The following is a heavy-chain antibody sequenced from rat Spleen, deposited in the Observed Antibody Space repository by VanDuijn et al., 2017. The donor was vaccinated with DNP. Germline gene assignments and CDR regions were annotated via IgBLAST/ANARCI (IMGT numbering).Heavy chain of an antibody. CDR2: ISYDGSRT. J-gene: IGHJ2*01. CDR3: TKAGGFSPWYFDY. D-gene: IGHD1-11*01. Sequence: EVQLVESGGGLVQPGRSLKLSCAASGFTFSDYYMAWVRQAPKNGLEWVATISYDGSRTYYRDSVKGRFTISRDNAKSTLYLQMNSLRSEETATYYCTKAGGFSPWYFDYWGQGVMVTVSS. CDR1: GFTFSDYY. V-gene: IGHV5-7*01.